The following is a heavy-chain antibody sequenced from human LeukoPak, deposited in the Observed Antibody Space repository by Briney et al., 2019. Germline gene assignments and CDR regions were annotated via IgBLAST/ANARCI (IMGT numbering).Heavy chain of an antibody. CDR2: INPNSGGT. D-gene: IGHD5-18*01. CDR3: ARDESGYSYGSRAFDI. Sequence: GASVKVSCKASGYTFTGYYMHWVRQAPGQGLEWMGWINPNSGGTNHAQKFQGRVTMTRDTSISTAYMELSRLRSDDTAVYYCARDESGYSYGSRAFDIWGQGTMVTVSS. V-gene: IGHV1-2*02. CDR1: GYTFTGYY. J-gene: IGHJ3*02.